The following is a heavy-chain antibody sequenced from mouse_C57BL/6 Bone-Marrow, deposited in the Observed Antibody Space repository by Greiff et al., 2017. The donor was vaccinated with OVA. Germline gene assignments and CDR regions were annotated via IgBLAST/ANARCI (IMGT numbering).Heavy chain of an antibody. Sequence: QVQLQQPGAELVRPGTSVKLSCKASGYTFTSYWMHWVKQRPGQGLEWIGVIDPSDSYTNYNQKFKGKATLTVDTSSSTAYMQLSSLTSEDSAVYYCARGRGYAMDYWGQGTSVTVSS. CDR3: ARGRGYAMDY. V-gene: IGHV1-59*01. J-gene: IGHJ4*01. CDR1: GYTFTSYW. CDR2: IDPSDSYT.